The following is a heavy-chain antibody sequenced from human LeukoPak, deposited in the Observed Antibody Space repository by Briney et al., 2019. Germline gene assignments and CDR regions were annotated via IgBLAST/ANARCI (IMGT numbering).Heavy chain of an antibody. V-gene: IGHV4-38-2*02. CDR2: IHHGGRT. D-gene: IGHD3-10*01. CDR1: NNSISTDYY. J-gene: IGHJ2*01. Sequence: PSETLSLTCAVSNNSISTDYYWGWIRQPPGKGLEWIGSIHHGGRTNYNAALKSRITMSLDTSKSHFSLNLNSVTAADTAVYYCARDRSSPMVRGILVDWYFDLWGRGTLVTVSS. CDR3: ARDRSSPMVRGILVDWYFDL.